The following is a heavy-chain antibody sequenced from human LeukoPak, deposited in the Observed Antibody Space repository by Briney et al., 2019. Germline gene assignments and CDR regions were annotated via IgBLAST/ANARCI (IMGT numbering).Heavy chain of an antibody. Sequence: GGSLRLSCAASRFTFSRQDMHWVRQAPGKGLEWVAVISYDGSNKYYADSVMGRFTISRDNSKKTLYLQMSNLRAEDTAVYFCARGGGLDVWGQGATVTVS. CDR1: RFTFSRQD. CDR2: ISYDGSNK. V-gene: IGHV3-30*03. D-gene: IGHD3-16*01. CDR3: ARGGGLDV. J-gene: IGHJ6*02.